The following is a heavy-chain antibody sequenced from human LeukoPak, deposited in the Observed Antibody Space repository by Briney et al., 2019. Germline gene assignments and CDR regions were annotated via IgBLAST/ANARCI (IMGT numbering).Heavy chain of an antibody. D-gene: IGHD3-10*01. CDR3: ARIYYFGDNNWRYFDN. J-gene: IGHJ4*02. CDR2: IDPDGSEK. CDR1: GFTFNSYW. V-gene: IGHV3-7*01. Sequence: GGSLRLSCAAPGFTFNSYWMSWVRQAPGKGQEWVAYIDPDGSEKQYGDPVKGQFTTSRDNAKNSLYLQMNSLRAEDTAIYYCARIYYFGDNNWRYFDNWGQGTLVTVSS.